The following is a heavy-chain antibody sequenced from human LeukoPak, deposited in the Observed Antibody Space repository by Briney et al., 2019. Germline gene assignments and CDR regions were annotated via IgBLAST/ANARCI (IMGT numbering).Heavy chain of an antibody. CDR2: IIPIFGTA. J-gene: IGHJ4*02. CDR3: ARIIRVATTFISYYFDY. D-gene: IGHD5-12*01. CDR1: GGTFSSCA. V-gene: IGHV1-69*06. Sequence: GASVKVSCKASGGTFSSCAISWVRQAPGQGLEWMGGIIPIFGTANYAQKFQGRVTITADKSTSTAYMELSSLRSEDTAVYYCARIIRVATTFISYYFDYWGQGTLVTVSS.